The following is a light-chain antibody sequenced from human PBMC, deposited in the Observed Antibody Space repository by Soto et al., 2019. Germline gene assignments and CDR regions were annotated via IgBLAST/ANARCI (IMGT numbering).Light chain of an antibody. Sequence: IVLAQSPGTLSWSPRERATLSCRASQSVSSSYLAWYQQKPGQAPRLFIYAASRRATGIPDRFSGSGSGSDFTLTISRQEPEDFAVYYCQKYGTFGQGTKVDI. CDR2: AAS. J-gene: IGKJ1*01. V-gene: IGKV3-20*01. CDR3: QKYGT. CDR1: QSVSSSY.